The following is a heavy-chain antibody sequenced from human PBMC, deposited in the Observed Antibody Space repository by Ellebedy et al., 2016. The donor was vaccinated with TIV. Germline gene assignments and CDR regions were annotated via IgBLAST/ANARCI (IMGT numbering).Heavy chain of an antibody. V-gene: IGHV4-38-2*02. CDR3: ARSTATTRSAFDI. CDR1: GYSISSGHY. CDR2: IYRSETS. D-gene: IGHD4-17*01. J-gene: IGHJ3*02. Sequence: SETLSLTCTVSGYSISSGHYWGWIRQPPGKGLEWIGTIYRSETSYYDPSLKSRVTISVDTSRNEISLTVSSVTAADTAVYYCARSTATTRSAFDIWGQGTMVTVSS.